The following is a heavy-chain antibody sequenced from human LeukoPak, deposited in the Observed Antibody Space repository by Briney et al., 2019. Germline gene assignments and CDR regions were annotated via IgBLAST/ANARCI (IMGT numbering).Heavy chain of an antibody. J-gene: IGHJ3*02. D-gene: IGHD3-22*01. CDR3: ARDYYDSSGFGAFDI. Sequence: ASVKVSCKASGYTFTAYYMHSVRQAPGQGLEWMGWINPNSGGTNYAQKFQGRVTMTRDTSISTAYMELGRLRSDDTAVYYCARDYYDSSGFGAFDIWGQGTMVTVSS. V-gene: IGHV1-2*02. CDR2: INPNSGGT. CDR1: GYTFTAYY.